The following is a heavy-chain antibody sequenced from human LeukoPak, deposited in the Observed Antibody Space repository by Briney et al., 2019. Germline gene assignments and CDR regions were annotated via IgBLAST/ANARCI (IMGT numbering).Heavy chain of an antibody. CDR3: ARAPRGPNYSSGWLEAFDI. CDR1: GFTFSSYS. CDR2: ISSSSSTI. J-gene: IGHJ3*02. V-gene: IGHV3-48*01. D-gene: IGHD6-19*01. Sequence: GGSLRLSCAASGFTFSSYSMNWVRQTPGKGLEWVSYISSSSSTIYYADSVKGRFTISRDNAKNSLYLQMNSLRAEDTAVYYCARAPRGPNYSSGWLEAFDIWGQGTMVTVSS.